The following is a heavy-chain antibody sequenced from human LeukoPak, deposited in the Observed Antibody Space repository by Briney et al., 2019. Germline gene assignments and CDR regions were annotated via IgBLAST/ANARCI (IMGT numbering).Heavy chain of an antibody. D-gene: IGHD3-22*01. CDR1: GGSISSGGYY. J-gene: IGHJ3*02. CDR2: IYYSGST. V-gene: IGHV4-31*03. CDR3: ASLDPTYDSSGTDAFDI. Sequence: SETLSLTCTVSGGSISSGGYYWSWIRQHPGKGLEWIGYIYYSGSTYYNPSLKSRVTISVDTSKNQFSLKLSSVTAADTAVYYCASLDPTYDSSGTDAFDIWGQGTMVTVSS.